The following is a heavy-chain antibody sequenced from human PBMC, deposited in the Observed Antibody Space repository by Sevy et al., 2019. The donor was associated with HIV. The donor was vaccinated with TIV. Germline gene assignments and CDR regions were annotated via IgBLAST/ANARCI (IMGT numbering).Heavy chain of an antibody. Sequence: GGSLRLSCAASGFXFSNYGMHWVRQAPGKGLEWXAVIWNDGSNKYYADSVKGRFTISRDNSKNTLYLQMNSLRVEDTAVYFCARGGDFNDRSAKXDFDXXGQXTLVTVSS. D-gene: IGHD3-22*01. J-gene: IGHJ4*02. CDR1: GFXFSNYG. V-gene: IGHV3-33*01. CDR3: ARGGDFNDRSAKXDFDX. CDR2: IWNDGSNK.